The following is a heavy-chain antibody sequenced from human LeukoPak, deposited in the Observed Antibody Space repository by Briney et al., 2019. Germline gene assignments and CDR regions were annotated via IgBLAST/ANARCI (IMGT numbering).Heavy chain of an antibody. CDR3: ARAGYSSSSHYYYMDV. V-gene: IGHV4-34*01. CDR1: GGSFSGYY. CDR2: INHSGST. J-gene: IGHJ6*03. D-gene: IGHD6-6*01. Sequence: SETMSLTCAVYGGSFSGYYWSWIRQPPGKGLEWIGEINHSGSTNYNPSLKSRVTISLDTSKNQFSLKLSSVTAADTAVYYCARAGYSSSSHYYYMDVWGKGTTVTVSS.